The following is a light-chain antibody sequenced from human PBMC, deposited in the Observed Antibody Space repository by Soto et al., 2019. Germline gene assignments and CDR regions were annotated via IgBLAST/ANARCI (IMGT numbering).Light chain of an antibody. CDR1: SSNIGARYD. CDR3: QSYDRRLSSPI. V-gene: IGLV1-40*01. Sequence: QSALTQPPSVSGAPGQRVTISCTGSSSNIGARYDVHGYQCLQGTAPKLLIYGNINRPSGVPDRFSGFKSGTSASLAITGLQSDDAADYYCQSYDRRLSSPIFGVGTKLTV. J-gene: IGLJ2*01. CDR2: GNI.